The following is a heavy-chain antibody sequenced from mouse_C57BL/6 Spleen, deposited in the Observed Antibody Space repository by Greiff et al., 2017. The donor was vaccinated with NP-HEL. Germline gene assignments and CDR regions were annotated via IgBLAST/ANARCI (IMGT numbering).Heavy chain of an antibody. J-gene: IGHJ3*01. CDR2: ILPGSGSN. D-gene: IGHD2-12*01. V-gene: IGHV1-9*01. CDR1: GYTFTGYW. Sequence: VQLQQSGAELMKPGASVKLSCKATGYTFTGYWIEWVKQRPGHGLEWIGEILPGSGSNNYNEKVKGKATFTADTYYNTAYMQLSSLTTEDSAIYYCAGDNYDVFADWGQGTLVTVSA. CDR3: AGDNYDVFAD.